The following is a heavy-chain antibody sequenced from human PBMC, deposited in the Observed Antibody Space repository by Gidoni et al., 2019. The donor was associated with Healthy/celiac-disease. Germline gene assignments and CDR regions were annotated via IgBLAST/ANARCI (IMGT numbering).Heavy chain of an antibody. V-gene: IGHV3-43*01. CDR1: GFTFDDYT. D-gene: IGHD3-16*01. Sequence: EVQLVESGGVVVQPGGSLRLACAASGFTFDDYTMHWVRQAPGKGLEWVSLISWDGGSTYYADSVKGRFTISRDNSKNSLYLQMNSLRTEDTALYYCAKDISPASEVGPVDYWGQGTLVTVSS. CDR3: AKDISPASEVGPVDY. J-gene: IGHJ4*02. CDR2: ISWDGGST.